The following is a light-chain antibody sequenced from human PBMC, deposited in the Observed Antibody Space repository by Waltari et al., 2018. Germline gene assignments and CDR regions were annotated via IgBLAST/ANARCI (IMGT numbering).Light chain of an antibody. CDR3: SSYTSISTWV. J-gene: IGLJ3*02. V-gene: IGLV2-14*03. Sequence: QSALTQPASVSGSPGQSITISCTGTSSDVGGYDYVSWYQQHPGKVPKLIIYDVSNRPSGVSNRFSGSTSGNTASLTISGLQAEDEADYFCSSYTSISTWVFGGGTKLTVL. CDR1: SSDVGGYDY. CDR2: DVS.